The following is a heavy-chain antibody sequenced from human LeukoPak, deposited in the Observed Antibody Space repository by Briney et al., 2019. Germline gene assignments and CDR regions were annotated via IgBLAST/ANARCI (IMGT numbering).Heavy chain of an antibody. V-gene: IGHV3-7*05. J-gene: IGHJ4*02. Sequence: GGSLRLSCAASGFTFSNYWMSWDRQAPGKGLEWVATIKKDGSEIYYVDSVKGRFTISRDNAHNSLHLQMNSLRAEDTAVYYCARDGGGSSDYWGQGTLVTVSS. CDR2: IKKDGSEI. CDR3: ARDGGGSSDY. D-gene: IGHD6-6*01. CDR1: GFTFSNYW.